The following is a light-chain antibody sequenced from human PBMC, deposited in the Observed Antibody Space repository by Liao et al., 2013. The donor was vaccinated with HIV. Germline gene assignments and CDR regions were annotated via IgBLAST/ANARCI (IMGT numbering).Light chain of an antibody. CDR1: ALPKQY. J-gene: IGLJ3*02. CDR3: QVWDHSSDQGV. CDR2: KDT. Sequence: SYELTQPPSVSVSPGQTARITCSGNALPKQYGYWYQQKPGQAPVLVIHKDTERPSGIPERISGSISGNTATLTISGVETGDEADYFCQVWDHSSDQGVFGGGTKLTVL. V-gene: IGLV3-25*02.